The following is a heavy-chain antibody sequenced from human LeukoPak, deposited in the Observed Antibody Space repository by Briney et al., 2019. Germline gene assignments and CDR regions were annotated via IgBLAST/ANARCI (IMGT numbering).Heavy chain of an antibody. J-gene: IGHJ3*02. CDR3: ARAGGWAREDYKGDAFDI. Sequence: ASVKVSCKASGNTFTNYGISWVRQAPGQGLEWMGWISTYNGNSNYAQKLQDRVTMTTDTSTATAYLDLRNLRSDDTAVYYCARAGGWAREDYKGDAFDIWGQGTIVTVSS. CDR1: GNTFTNYG. V-gene: IGHV1-18*01. D-gene: IGHD6-19*01. CDR2: ISTYNGNS.